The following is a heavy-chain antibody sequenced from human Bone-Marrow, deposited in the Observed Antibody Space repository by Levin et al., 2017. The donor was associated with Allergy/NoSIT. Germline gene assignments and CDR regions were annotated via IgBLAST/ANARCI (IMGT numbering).Heavy chain of an antibody. CDR2: IDSDGGLT. D-gene: IGHD1-26*01. CDR1: GFTFNTYW. Sequence: LPGGSLRLSCAASGFTFNTYWMHWVRQAPGEGLMWVSRIDSDGGLTNYADSVNGRFTISRDNARNTLYLQMNSLRAGDTAVYYCARGSGSYDYYYGMDVWGQGTTVTVSS. V-gene: IGHV3-74*01. J-gene: IGHJ6*02. CDR3: ARGSGSYDYYYGMDV.